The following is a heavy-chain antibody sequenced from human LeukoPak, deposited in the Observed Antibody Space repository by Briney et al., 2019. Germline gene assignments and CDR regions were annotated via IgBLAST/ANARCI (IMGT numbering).Heavy chain of an antibody. J-gene: IGHJ3*02. CDR2: IYPSDSDT. V-gene: IGHV5-51*01. CDR3: ARPGTSNGWYKDAFDI. Sequence: GESLKISCKGSGYSFNIYWIAWVRQMPGKGLEWMGIIYPSDSDTRYSPSFQGQVTISVDKSINTAYLQWSSLKASDTAMYYCARPGTSNGWYKDAFDIWGQGTMVTVSS. CDR1: GYSFNIYW. D-gene: IGHD6-19*01.